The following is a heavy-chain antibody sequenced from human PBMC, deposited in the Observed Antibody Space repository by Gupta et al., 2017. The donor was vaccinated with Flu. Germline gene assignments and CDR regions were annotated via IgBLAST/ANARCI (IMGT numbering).Heavy chain of an antibody. CDR3: ARNSSPDYGDYGGSYYFDY. V-gene: IGHV4-61*02. CDR1: GGSISSGSYY. D-gene: IGHD4-17*01. Sequence: QVQLQESGPGLVKPSQTLSLTCTVSGGSISSGSYYWSWIRQPAGKGLEWIGRIYTSGSTNYNPSLKRRVTISVDTSKNQFSLKLSSVTAADTAVYYCARNSSPDYGDYGGSYYFDYWGHGTLVTVSS. CDR2: IYTSGST. J-gene: IGHJ4*01.